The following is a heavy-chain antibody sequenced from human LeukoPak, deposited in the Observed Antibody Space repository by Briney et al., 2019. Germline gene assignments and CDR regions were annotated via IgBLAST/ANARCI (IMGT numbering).Heavy chain of an antibody. V-gene: IGHV1-69*13. J-gene: IGHJ6*03. CDR2: IIPIFGTA. CDR1: GYTFTSYA. Sequence: SVKVSCKASGYTFTSYAMNWVRQAPGQGLEWMGGIIPIFGTANYAQKFQGRVTITADESTSTAYMELSSLRSEDTAVYYCARTPPSSGWYGDYYYYYYMDVWGKGTTVTISS. D-gene: IGHD6-19*01. CDR3: ARTPPSSGWYGDYYYYYYMDV.